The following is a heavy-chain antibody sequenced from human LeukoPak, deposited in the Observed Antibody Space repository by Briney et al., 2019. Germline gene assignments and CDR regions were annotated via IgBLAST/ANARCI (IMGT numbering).Heavy chain of an antibody. CDR1: GYSFSSYW. J-gene: IGHJ4*02. D-gene: IGHD5-24*01. Sequence: ESLQISCKASGYSFSSYWIGWVRQMPGKGLEWMAIINPGDYDARYSPSFQGQVTVSADRSISTAYMQWSTLKASDTATYYCTKAPTSSLSFFDFWGQGTLVTVSS. CDR2: INPGDYDA. V-gene: IGHV5-51*01. CDR3: TKAPTSSLSFFDF.